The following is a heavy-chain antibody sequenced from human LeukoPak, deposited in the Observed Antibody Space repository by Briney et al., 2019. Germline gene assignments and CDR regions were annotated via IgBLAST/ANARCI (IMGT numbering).Heavy chain of an antibody. J-gene: IGHJ4*02. CDR2: ISYDGSNK. V-gene: IGHV3-30-3*01. CDR3: ASLIDY. Sequence: GGSLRLSCAASGFTFSSYAMHWVRQAPGKGLEWVAVISYDGSNKYYADSVKGRFTISRDNSKNTLYLQMNSLRAEDTAVYYCASLIDYWGQGTLVTVS. CDR1: GFTFSSYA.